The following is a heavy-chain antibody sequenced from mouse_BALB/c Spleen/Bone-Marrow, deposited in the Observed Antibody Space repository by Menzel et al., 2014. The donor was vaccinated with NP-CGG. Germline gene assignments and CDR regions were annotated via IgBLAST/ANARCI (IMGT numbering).Heavy chain of an antibody. V-gene: IGHV2-6-2*01. CDR1: GFSLTSYG. J-gene: IGHJ4*01. CDR2: IWSDGST. D-gene: IGHD4-1*01. CDR3: ARFGTDYAMDY. Sequence: VKLVESGPDLVAPSQSLSLTCTVSGFSLTSYGLHWVRQPPGKGLEWLGVIWSDGSTTYNSALKSRLSISKDNSKRQVLLKMNSLQTDDTAMYYCARFGTDYAMDYWGQGTSVTVSS.